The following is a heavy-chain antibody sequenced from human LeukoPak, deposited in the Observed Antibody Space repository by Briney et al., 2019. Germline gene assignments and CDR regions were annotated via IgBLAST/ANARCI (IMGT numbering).Heavy chain of an antibody. CDR3: ARDVSAGGTNWFDP. V-gene: IGHV1-2*02. CDR1: GYTFTGYY. Sequence: ASVKVSCKASGYTFTGYYIHWVRQAPGQGLGWMGWINPNSGGPNYAQKFQGRVTMTRDTSISTAYMEMSRLRSDDTAVYYCARDVSAGGTNWFDPWGQGTLVTVSS. CDR2: INPNSGGP. D-gene: IGHD3-16*01. J-gene: IGHJ5*02.